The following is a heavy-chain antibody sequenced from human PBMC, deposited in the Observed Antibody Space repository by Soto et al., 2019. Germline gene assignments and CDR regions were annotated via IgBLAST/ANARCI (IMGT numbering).Heavy chain of an antibody. V-gene: IGHV4-59*01. J-gene: IGHJ5*02. CDR3: ARVKTTVTPYNWFDP. Sequence: QVQLQESGPGLVKPSETLSLTCTVSGDSISSYYCSWIRQPPGKGLEWIGYIYYTGSTNYNPSLKSRVTISVDTSKNQFSLKLSSVTAADTAVYYCARVKTTVTPYNWFDPWGQGTLVTVSS. CDR1: GDSISSYY. D-gene: IGHD4-17*01. CDR2: IYYTGST.